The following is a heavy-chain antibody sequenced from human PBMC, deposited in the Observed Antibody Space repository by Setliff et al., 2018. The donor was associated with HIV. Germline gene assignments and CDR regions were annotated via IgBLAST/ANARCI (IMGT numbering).Heavy chain of an antibody. J-gene: IGHJ4*02. D-gene: IGHD3-22*01. CDR2: FYTSGST. CDR1: GGSINTYY. Sequence: SETLSLTCTVSGGSINTYYWSWIRQPAGKGLGWIGRFYTSGSTNYNPSLKSRVTMSVDTSKNQFSLKLSSVTAADTAVYYCARDRLTYYFDYWGQGTLVTVSS. V-gene: IGHV4-4*07. CDR3: ARDRLTYYFDY.